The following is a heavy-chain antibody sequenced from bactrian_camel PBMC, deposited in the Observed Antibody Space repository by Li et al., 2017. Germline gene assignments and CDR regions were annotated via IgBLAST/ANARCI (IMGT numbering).Heavy chain of an antibody. D-gene: IGHD2*01. Sequence: HVQLVESGGGSVTAGGSLRLSCVASDAKFPGSFMAWFRQLPGKEREGVAIINRGVPSTYYADAVKGRFTISRDNAKNTLYLQMNSLKPGDTAMYYCAADSYPATGGSLPVAPWYYYWGQGTQVTVS. V-gene: IGHV3S1*01. J-gene: IGHJ4*01. CDR3: AADSYPATGGSLPVAPWYYY. CDR2: INRGVPST. CDR1: DAKFPGSF.